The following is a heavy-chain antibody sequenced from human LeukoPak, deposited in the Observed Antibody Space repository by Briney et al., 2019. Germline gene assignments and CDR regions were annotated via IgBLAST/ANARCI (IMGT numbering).Heavy chain of an antibody. Sequence: PGGSLRLSCAASGFTFSNAWMSWVRQAPGKGREWVGRIKSKTDGGTTDYAAPVKGRFTISRDDSKNTLYLQMNSLKTEDTAVYYCTTEPLGYCTNGVCYPINYYYGMDVWGQGTTVTVSS. J-gene: IGHJ6*02. CDR2: IKSKTDGGTT. CDR1: GFTFSNAW. CDR3: TTEPLGYCTNGVCYPINYYYGMDV. V-gene: IGHV3-15*01. D-gene: IGHD2-8*01.